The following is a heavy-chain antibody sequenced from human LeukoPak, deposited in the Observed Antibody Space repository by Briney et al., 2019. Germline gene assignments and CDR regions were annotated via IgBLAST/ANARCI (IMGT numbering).Heavy chain of an antibody. CDR2: MNPNSGNT. J-gene: IGHJ4*02. Sequence: ASVKVSCKASGYTFTNYDINWVRQATGQGLEWMGWMNPNSGNTGYAQKFQGRVTITRNTSISTAYMELSSLRSEDTAVYYCARDPSGDTGYWGQGTLVTVSS. CDR1: GYTFTNYD. D-gene: IGHD1-1*01. CDR3: ARDPSGDTGY. V-gene: IGHV1-8*03.